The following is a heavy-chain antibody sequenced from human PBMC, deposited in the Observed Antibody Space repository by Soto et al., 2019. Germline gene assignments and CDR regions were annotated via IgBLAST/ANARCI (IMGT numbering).Heavy chain of an antibody. CDR1: GFSFNSYA. Sequence: QVQLVESGGRVVHPGTSLRLSCEVSGFSFNSYAMHWVRQAPGKGLEWVAAITFDGSSQFYAGSVRGRFTISRDNSRNTLCLDMTSLRPEDTAMYFCAKDRPGYCSDGLCYEHFHYGMDVWGQETTVTV. D-gene: IGHD2-15*01. CDR2: ITFDGSSQ. CDR3: AKDRPGYCSDGLCYEHFHYGMDV. V-gene: IGHV3-30*04. J-gene: IGHJ6*02.